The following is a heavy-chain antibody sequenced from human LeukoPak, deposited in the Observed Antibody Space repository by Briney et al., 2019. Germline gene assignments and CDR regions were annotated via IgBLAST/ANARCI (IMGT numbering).Heavy chain of an antibody. D-gene: IGHD6-13*01. CDR2: ISYDGSNK. Sequence: PGGSLRLSCAASGFTFSSYWMSWVRQAPGKGLEWVAVISYDGSNKYYADFVKGRFTISRDNSKNTLYLQMNSLRAEDTAVYYCARGSSSPHYYYYYMDVWGKGTTVTVSS. CDR3: ARGSSSPHYYYYYMDV. CDR1: GFTFSSYW. V-gene: IGHV3-30*03. J-gene: IGHJ6*03.